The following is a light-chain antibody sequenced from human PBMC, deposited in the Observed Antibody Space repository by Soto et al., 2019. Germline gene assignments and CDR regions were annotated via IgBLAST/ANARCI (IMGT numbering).Light chain of an antibody. CDR2: DNN. J-gene: IGLJ2*01. V-gene: IGLV1-51*01. CDR1: SSNIGNKY. Sequence: QSVLTQPPSVSAAPGQKVTISCSGSSSNIGNKYVSWYQQLPGTAPKLLIYDNNKRPSGIPDRFSGSKSVTSATLGITGLQTGYAAEYYCGTWDSSLSAGVVFGGGTQLTVL. CDR3: GTWDSSLSAGVV.